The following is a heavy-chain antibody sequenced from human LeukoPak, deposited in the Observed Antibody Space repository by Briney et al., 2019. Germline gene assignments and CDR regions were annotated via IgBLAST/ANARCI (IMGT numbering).Heavy chain of an antibody. CDR3: AKDQARNYYDSSGFDY. V-gene: IGHV3-33*06. CDR1: GFTFSSYG. D-gene: IGHD3-22*01. CDR2: IWYDGSNK. J-gene: IGHJ4*02. Sequence: GGSLRLSCAASGFTFSSYGMHWVRQAPGKGLEWVAVIWYDGSNKYYADSVKGRFTISRENSKNTLYLQMNSLRAEDTAVYYCAKDQARNYYDSSGFDYWGQGTLVTVSS.